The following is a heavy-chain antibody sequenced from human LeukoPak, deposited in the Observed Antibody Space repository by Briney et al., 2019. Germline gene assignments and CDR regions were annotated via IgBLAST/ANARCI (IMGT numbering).Heavy chain of an antibody. CDR2: INAGNSNT. Sequence: ASVKVSCKASGYTFTSYATHWVRQAPGQRLEWMGWINAGNSNTKYSQKFQGRVTITRDTSASTAYMELSSLRSEDTAVYYCARGSDFDYWGQGTLVTVSS. CDR3: ARGSDFDY. D-gene: IGHD6-19*01. J-gene: IGHJ4*02. V-gene: IGHV1-3*01. CDR1: GYTFTSYA.